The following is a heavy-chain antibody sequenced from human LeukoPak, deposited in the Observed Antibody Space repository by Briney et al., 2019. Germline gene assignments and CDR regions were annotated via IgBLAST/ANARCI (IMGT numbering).Heavy chain of an antibody. CDR2: ISTRGSTI. V-gene: IGHV3-48*03. J-gene: IGHJ4*02. D-gene: IGHD3-22*01. CDR3: ERGYLTSGYSHGFDY. Sequence: GGSLRLSCAASGFTFSSYEMKWARQAPGKGLEWVSYISTRGSTIYYADSVKGRFTISRDNAKNSLYLQMNSLRAEDTAVYYCERGYLTSGYSHGFDYWGQGTLVTVSS. CDR1: GFTFSSYE.